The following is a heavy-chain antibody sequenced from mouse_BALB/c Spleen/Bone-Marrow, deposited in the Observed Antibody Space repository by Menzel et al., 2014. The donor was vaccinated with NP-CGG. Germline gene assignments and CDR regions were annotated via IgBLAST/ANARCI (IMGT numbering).Heavy chain of an antibody. J-gene: IGHJ3*01. CDR1: GYTFTSYW. CDR3: ARGRDYDVFSY. CDR2: IDPYDSET. V-gene: IGHV1-74*01. D-gene: IGHD2-4*01. Sequence: QVQLKESGAELVRPGASVKLSCKASGYTFTSYWMNWVKPRPEQGLEWIGRIDPYDSETHYNQKFKDKAILTVDKSSSTAYMQLSSLTSEDSAVYYCARGRDYDVFSYWGQGTLVTVSA.